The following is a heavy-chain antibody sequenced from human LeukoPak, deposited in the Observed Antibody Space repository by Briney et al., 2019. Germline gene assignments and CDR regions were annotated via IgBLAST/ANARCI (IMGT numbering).Heavy chain of an antibody. J-gene: IGHJ4*02. V-gene: IGHV3-53*01. Sequence: GGSLRLSCAASGFTVSRNYMSWVRQAPGKGLEWDSVIYSGGSTYFADSVKGRFTISRDNSKNTLYLQMNSLRAEDTAVYYCARVDSSGWFYFDNWGQGTLVTVSS. D-gene: IGHD6-19*01. CDR1: GFTVSRNY. CDR3: ARVDSSGWFYFDN. CDR2: IYSGGST.